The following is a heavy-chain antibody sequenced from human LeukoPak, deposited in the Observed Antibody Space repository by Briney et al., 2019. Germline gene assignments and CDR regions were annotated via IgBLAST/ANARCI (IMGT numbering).Heavy chain of an antibody. V-gene: IGHV3-33*01. J-gene: IGHJ6*02. CDR3: ARDQKRITIFGVVSYYYYGMDV. Sequence: GGSLILSCAASGFTFSSYGMHWVRQAPGKGLEWVAVIWYDGSNKYYADSVKGRFTISRDNSKNTLYLQMNSLRAEDTAVYYCARDQKRITIFGVVSYYYYGMDVWGQGTTVTVSS. CDR2: IWYDGSNK. CDR1: GFTFSSYG. D-gene: IGHD3-3*01.